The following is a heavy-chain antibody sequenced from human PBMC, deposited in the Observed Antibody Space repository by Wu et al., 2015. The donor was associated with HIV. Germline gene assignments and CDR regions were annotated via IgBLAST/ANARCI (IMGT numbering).Heavy chain of an antibody. CDR2: ISGYNGNT. Sequence: QVQLVQSGAEVKKPGSSVKVSCKASGGTFSSYAISWVRQAPGQGLEWMGWISGYNGNTNYAQKFQGRVTMTRDTSISTAYMELSSLRSDDTAVYFCARPRFSGNYHLDYWGQGTLVTVSS. D-gene: IGHD1-26*01. CDR1: GGTFSSYA. V-gene: IGHV1-18*01. CDR3: ARPRFSGNYHLDY. J-gene: IGHJ4*02.